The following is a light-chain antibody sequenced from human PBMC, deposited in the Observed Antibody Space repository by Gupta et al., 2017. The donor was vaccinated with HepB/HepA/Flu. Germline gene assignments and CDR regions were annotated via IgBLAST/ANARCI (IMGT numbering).Light chain of an antibody. CDR3: SAYAGRNNLV. CDR2: EVS. V-gene: IGLV2-8*01. Sequence: QSALTPPPSASGSPGQSVTISCTGTSSDVGGYNYVSWYQQHPGKAPKLMIYEVSKRPSGVHDRLSGSKAGNTASLTVSGRQEEDEADYYCSAYAGRNNLVFGGGTKRTVI. J-gene: IGLJ3*02. CDR1: SSDVGGYNY.